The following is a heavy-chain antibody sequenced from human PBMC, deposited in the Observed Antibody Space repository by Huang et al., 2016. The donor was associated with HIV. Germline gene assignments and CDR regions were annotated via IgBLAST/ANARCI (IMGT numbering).Heavy chain of an antibody. Sequence: QLQLQGSGPGLVKPSETLSLTCTVSGGSITSSSYYWGWIRQPPGKGLEWVGRIYYRGSTDYNPPLKSRVTVSVDTSKNQFSLKLSSVTAADTAVYYCARHFSYYDSSGYTPWDAFDIWGQGTMVTVSS. CDR2: IYYRGST. J-gene: IGHJ3*02. D-gene: IGHD3-22*01. CDR1: GGSITSSSYY. CDR3: ARHFSYYDSSGYTPWDAFDI. V-gene: IGHV4-39*01.